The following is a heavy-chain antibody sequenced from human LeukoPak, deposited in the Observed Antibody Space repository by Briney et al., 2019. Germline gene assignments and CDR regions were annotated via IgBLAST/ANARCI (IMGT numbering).Heavy chain of an antibody. Sequence: SETLSLTCALYGGSFSGYYWSWIRQPPGKGLEWIGEINHSGSTNYNPSLKSRVTISVDTSKNQFSLKLSSVTAADTAVYYCARGSPSRYYDYVWGGYRRRGHFDYWGQGTLVTVSS. CDR1: GGSFSGYY. CDR2: INHSGST. D-gene: IGHD3-16*02. V-gene: IGHV4-34*01. J-gene: IGHJ4*02. CDR3: ARGSPSRYYDYVWGGYRRRGHFDY.